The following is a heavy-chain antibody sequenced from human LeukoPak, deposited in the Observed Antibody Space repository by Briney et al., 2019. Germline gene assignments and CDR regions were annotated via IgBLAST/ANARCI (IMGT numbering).Heavy chain of an antibody. Sequence: GGSPRLSCAASGFTFSNYAMSWVRQAPGKWLELVSGISGSGDSTYYADSVKGRFTISRDNSKNTLYLQMNSLRAEDTAIYYCAKERFSSGWYREYFFDYWGPGSLVTVSS. CDR1: GFTFSNYA. D-gene: IGHD6-19*01. V-gene: IGHV3-23*01. CDR2: ISGSGDST. CDR3: AKERFSSGWYREYFFDY. J-gene: IGHJ4*02.